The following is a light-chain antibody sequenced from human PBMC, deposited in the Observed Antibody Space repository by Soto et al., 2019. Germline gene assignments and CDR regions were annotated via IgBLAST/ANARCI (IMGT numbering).Light chain of an antibody. CDR1: QSVYSRY. CDR3: QQYGSSPFT. Sequence: EIVLTQSPGTLSLSPGDSATLSCRASQSVYSRYLAWYQQKPGQAPRLLIYGASSRATGIPDRFSGSGSGTDFTLSISRLEPDDFALYYCQQYGSSPFTFGPGTKVDI. V-gene: IGKV3-20*01. J-gene: IGKJ3*01. CDR2: GAS.